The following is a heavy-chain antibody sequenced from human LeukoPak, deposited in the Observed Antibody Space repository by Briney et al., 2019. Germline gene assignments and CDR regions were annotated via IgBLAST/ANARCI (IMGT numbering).Heavy chain of an antibody. D-gene: IGHD6-19*01. CDR2: ISGSGGST. V-gene: IGHV3-23*01. Sequence: GGSLRLSCAAAGFTFSSYAMSWVRQAPGKGLEWVSAISGSGGSTYYADSVKGRFTISRDNSKNTLYLQMNNLRAEDTAVYYCAKVDSSGWYGYWGQGTLVTVSS. J-gene: IGHJ4*02. CDR3: AKVDSSGWYGY. CDR1: GFTFSSYA.